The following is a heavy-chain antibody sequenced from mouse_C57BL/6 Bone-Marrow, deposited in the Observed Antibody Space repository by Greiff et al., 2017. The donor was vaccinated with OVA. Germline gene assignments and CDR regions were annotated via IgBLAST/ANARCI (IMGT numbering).Heavy chain of an antibody. J-gene: IGHJ2*01. CDR2: IYPRSGNT. CDR1: GYTFTSYG. Sequence: QVQLQQSGAELARPWASVKLSCKASGYTFTSYGISWVKQRTGQGLEWIGEIYPRSGNTYYNEKFKGKATLTADKSSSTAYMELRSLTSEDSAVYFCATYYSNYYFDYWGQGTTLTVSS. CDR3: ATYYSNYYFDY. D-gene: IGHD2-5*01. V-gene: IGHV1-81*01.